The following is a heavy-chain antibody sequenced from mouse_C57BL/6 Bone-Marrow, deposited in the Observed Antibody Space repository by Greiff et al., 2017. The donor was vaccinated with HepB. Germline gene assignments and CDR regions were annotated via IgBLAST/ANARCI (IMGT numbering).Heavy chain of an antibody. CDR3: ARGPYYYGSSHWYFDV. V-gene: IGHV3-1*01. J-gene: IGHJ1*03. D-gene: IGHD1-1*01. Sequence: ESGPGMVKPSQSLSLTCTVTGYSITSGYDWHWIRHFPGNKLEWMGYISYSGSTNYNPSLKSRISITHDTSKNHFFLKLNSVTTEDTATYYCARGPYYYGSSHWYFDVWGTGTTVTVSS. CDR1: GYSITSGYD. CDR2: ISYSGST.